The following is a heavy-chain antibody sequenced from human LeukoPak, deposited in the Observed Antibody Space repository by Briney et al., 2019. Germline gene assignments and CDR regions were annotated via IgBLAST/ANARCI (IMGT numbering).Heavy chain of an antibody. CDR2: ISWNSGSI. V-gene: IGHV3-9*01. CDR1: GFNFDDSA. CDR3: AKDRDYLLDY. Sequence: GGSLRLSCAASGFNFDDSAMHWVRQAPGKGLEWVSGISWNSGSIAYADSVKGRFTISRDNAKNSLYLQMNSLRAEDTAVYYCAKDRDYLLDYWGQGTLVTVSS. J-gene: IGHJ4*02. D-gene: IGHD4-17*01.